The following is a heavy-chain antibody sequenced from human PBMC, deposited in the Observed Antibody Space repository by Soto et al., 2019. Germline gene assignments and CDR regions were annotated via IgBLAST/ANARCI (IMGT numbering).Heavy chain of an antibody. D-gene: IGHD3-10*01. J-gene: IGHJ5*02. CDR3: ARRYYGSGSYSSTFDP. CDR1: GGSISSSSYY. CDR2: IYYSGST. Sequence: PSETLSLTCTVPGGSISSSSYYWGWIRQPPGKGLEWIGSIYYSGSTYYNPSLKSRVTISVDTSKNQFSLKLSSVTAADTAVYYCARRYYGSGSYSSTFDPWGQGTLVTVSS. V-gene: IGHV4-39*01.